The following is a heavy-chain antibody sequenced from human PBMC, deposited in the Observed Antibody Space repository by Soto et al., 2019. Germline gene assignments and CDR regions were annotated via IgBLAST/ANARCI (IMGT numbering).Heavy chain of an antibody. J-gene: IGHJ4*02. CDR1: GFSLSTSGVG. CDR3: AHRRPERRGYYYDSSGYYPS. Sequence: QITLKESGPTLVKPTQTLTLTCTFSGFSLSTSGVGVGWIRQPPGKALEWLALIYWDDDKRYNPSLKSRLTITKDTSKNQVVLTMTNMDPVDTATYYCAHRRPERRGYYYDSSGYYPSWGQGTLVTVSS. CDR2: IYWDDDK. D-gene: IGHD3-22*01. V-gene: IGHV2-5*02.